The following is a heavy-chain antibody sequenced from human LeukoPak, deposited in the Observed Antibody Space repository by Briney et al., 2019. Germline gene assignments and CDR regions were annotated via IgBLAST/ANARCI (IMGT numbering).Heavy chain of an antibody. D-gene: IGHD2-2*02. CDR1: GDTFNSYE. Sequence: SVKVSCKDSGDTFNSYEITWVRQAPRQGLEWVGGIIPIFDSAKYAQKFQDRVTITADESSNTAYMELSSLTSEDTAIYYCARGVPATIRGGSNYFDFWGQGTLVTVSS. J-gene: IGHJ4*02. CDR3: ARGVPATIRGGSNYFDF. CDR2: IIPIFDSA. V-gene: IGHV1-69*01.